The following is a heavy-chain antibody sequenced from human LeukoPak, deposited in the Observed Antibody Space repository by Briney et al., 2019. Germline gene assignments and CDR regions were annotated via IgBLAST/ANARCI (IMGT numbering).Heavy chain of an antibody. CDR3: ARLLAGCPGGRCRAHFDY. CDR2: IYYGGST. CDR1: GDSLNRNY. J-gene: IGHJ4*02. Sequence: PSETLSLTCSVSGDSLNRNYWSWMRQPPGKGLEWIGYIYYGGSTNYNPSLKSRVSMSVDTSKNQFSLNLSSVTAADTAVYHCARLLAGCPGGRCRAHFDYWGQGTLVTVSS. V-gene: IGHV4-59*01. D-gene: IGHD2-15*01.